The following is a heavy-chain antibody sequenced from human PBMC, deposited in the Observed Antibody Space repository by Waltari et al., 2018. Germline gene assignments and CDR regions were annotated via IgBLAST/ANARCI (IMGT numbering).Heavy chain of an antibody. V-gene: IGHV4-30-4*08. CDR2: IYYSGST. J-gene: IGHJ5*02. CDR1: GASLRSGAYS. D-gene: IGHD2-15*01. Sequence: QVQLQESGPGLVKPSQTLSLTCTVSGASLRSGAYSWSWIRQPPGKGLEWIGYIYYSGSTYYNPSLKSRVTISVDTSKNQFSLKLSSVTAADTAVYYCARDARTLGWFDPWGQGTLVTVSS. CDR3: ARDARTLGWFDP.